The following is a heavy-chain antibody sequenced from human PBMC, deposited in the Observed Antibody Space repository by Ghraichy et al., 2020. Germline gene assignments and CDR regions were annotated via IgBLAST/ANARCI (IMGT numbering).Heavy chain of an antibody. CDR1: GYTFIGHY. J-gene: IGHJ3*02. CDR2: ISPRTGDT. Sequence: ASVKVSYKASGYTFIGHYINWVRQAPGQGLESVGWISPRTGDTFYAPKFQGRVTMTTDTSSNTAYMEVTSLTSDDTAFYFCARGTVTAPRSASDILGQGTMVIVSS. D-gene: IGHD2-15*01. CDR3: ARGTVTAPRSASDI. V-gene: IGHV1-2*02.